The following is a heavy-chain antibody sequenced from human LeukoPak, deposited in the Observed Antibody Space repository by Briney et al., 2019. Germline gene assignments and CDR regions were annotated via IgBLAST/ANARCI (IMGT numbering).Heavy chain of an antibody. J-gene: IGHJ3*02. CDR1: GGSIISSTYY. CDR3: ARGGEGSHAFDI. V-gene: IGHV4-39*07. D-gene: IGHD4-17*01. CDR2: IYYSGNT. Sequence: SETLSLTCTVSGGSIISSTYYWDWIRQPPGKGLEWIGSIYYSGNTYYNPSLTSRVTISVDTSKNQFSLKLSSVTAADTAVYYCARGGEGSHAFDIWGQGTMVTVSS.